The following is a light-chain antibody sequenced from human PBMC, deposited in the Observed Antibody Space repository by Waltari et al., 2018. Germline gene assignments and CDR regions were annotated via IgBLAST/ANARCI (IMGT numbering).Light chain of an antibody. CDR1: HSISEY. Sequence: DIVLIQSPAILSLSPGERATLHCRATHSISEYFAWYQQKPGQPPRLLIHDASTRAYGVPARFSGSGFGTDFTLTISNLEPEDSAVYYCQQRIDLPPVSFGGGTKVEIK. CDR2: DAS. V-gene: IGKV3-11*01. J-gene: IGKJ4*01. CDR3: QQRIDLPPVS.